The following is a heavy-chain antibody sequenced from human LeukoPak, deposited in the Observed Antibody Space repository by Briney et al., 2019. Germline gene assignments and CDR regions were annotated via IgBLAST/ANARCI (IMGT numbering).Heavy chain of an antibody. D-gene: IGHD2-2*01. V-gene: IGHV3-23*01. CDR1: RFTFSSYA. Sequence: PGGSLRLSCVASRFTFSSYAMTWVRQAPGKGLEWVSTISGSGDNTHYADSVKGRFTISRDNSKDTLYLQMNSLTAEDTALYFCAKDSYCTRASCYPYYYIEVWGEGTTVTVSS. CDR2: ISGSGDNT. J-gene: IGHJ6*03. CDR3: AKDSYCTRASCYPYYYIEV.